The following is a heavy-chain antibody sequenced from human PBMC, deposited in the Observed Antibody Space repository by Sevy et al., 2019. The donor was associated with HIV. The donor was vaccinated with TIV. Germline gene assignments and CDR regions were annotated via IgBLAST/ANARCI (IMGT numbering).Heavy chain of an antibody. D-gene: IGHD3-3*01. CDR3: TWSGSEYAFDI. CDR2: IRSKAYGGTT. J-gene: IGHJ3*02. V-gene: IGHV3-49*04. CDR1: GFTFGDYA. Sequence: GGSLRLSCTASGFTFGDYAMSWVRQAPGKRLEWVGFIRSKAYGGTTEYAASVKGRFTISRDDSKSIAYLQMNSLKTEDTAVYYCTWSGSEYAFDIWGQGTMVTVSS.